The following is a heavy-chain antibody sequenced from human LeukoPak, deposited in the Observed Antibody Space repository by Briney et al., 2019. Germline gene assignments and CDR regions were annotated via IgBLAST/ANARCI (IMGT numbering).Heavy chain of an antibody. CDR2: ISGSGFST. V-gene: IGHV3-23*01. Sequence: GGSLRLSCAASVWCFSTYAMSGLRQAPGKGLEWVSAISGSGFSTYYADSVKGRFTISRDNSKNTLYLQMHSLRAEDPAVYYCLSAELVVTTPSYYYLMDVWGQGTTVTVSS. CDR3: LSAELVVTTPSYYYLMDV. J-gene: IGHJ6*02. CDR1: VWCFSTYA. D-gene: IGHD5-12*01.